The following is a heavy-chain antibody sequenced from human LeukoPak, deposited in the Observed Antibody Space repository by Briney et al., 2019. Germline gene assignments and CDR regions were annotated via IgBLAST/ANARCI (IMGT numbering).Heavy chain of an antibody. J-gene: IGHJ4*02. CDR1: GGSFSGYY. V-gene: IGHV4-34*01. D-gene: IGHD6-13*01. CDR2: INHSGST. Sequence: SETLSLTCGVYGGSFSGYYWNWIRQSPGKGLEWIGEINHSGSTNYNPSLKSRVTMSVDTSQKQFSLRLTSLRAADTAVYYCARGRYLTTLGGAAAGFLDYWGQGTVVTVSS. CDR3: ARGRYLTTLGGAAAGFLDY.